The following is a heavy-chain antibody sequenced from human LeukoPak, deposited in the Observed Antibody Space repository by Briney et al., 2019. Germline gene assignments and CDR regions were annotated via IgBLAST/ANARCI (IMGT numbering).Heavy chain of an antibody. J-gene: IGHJ4*02. V-gene: IGHV1-69*05. CDR3: ARGPSGGYCGGDCWPLFDY. CDR2: IIPIFGTA. D-gene: IGHD2-21*02. Sequence: SVKVSYKASGGTFSSYAISWVRQAPGQGLEWMGRIIPIFGTANYAQKFQGRVTITTDESTSTAYMELSSLRSEDTAVYYCARGPSGGYCGGDCWPLFDYWGQGTLVTVSS. CDR1: GGTFSSYA.